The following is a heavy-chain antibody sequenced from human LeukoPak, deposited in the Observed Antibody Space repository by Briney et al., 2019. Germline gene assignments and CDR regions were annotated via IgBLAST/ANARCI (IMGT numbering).Heavy chain of an antibody. CDR2: IRYDGSNK. Sequence: GGSLRLSCAASGFTFSSYGMHWVRQAPGKGLEWVAFIRYDGSNKYYADSVKGRFTISRDNSKNTLYLQMNSLRAEDAAVYYCAKVEQQRYMGSDYYYYMDVWGKGTTVTVSS. CDR1: GFTFSSYG. D-gene: IGHD6-13*01. CDR3: AKVEQQRYMGSDYYYYMDV. V-gene: IGHV3-30*02. J-gene: IGHJ6*03.